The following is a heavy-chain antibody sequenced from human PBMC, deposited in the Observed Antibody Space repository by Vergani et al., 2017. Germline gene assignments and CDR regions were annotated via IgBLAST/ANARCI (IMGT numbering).Heavy chain of an antibody. Sequence: VQLVESGGGLVKPGGSLRLSCAASGFTFSSYGMHWVRQAPGKGLEWVAVISYDGSNKYYADSVKGRFTISRDNSKNTLYLQMNSLRAEDTAVYYCAREFRGGYYFDYWGQGTLVTVSS. CDR3: AREFRGGYYFDY. CDR1: GFTFSSYG. V-gene: IGHV3-30*03. J-gene: IGHJ4*02. CDR2: ISYDGSNK.